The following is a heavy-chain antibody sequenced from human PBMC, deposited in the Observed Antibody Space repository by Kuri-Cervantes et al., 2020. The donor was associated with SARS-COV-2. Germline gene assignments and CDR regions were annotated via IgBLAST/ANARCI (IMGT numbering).Heavy chain of an antibody. J-gene: IGHJ3*02. D-gene: IGHD2-2*01. CDR2: ISYDGSNK. CDR1: GFTFSSYG. V-gene: IGHV3-30*12. CDR3: AKSGLGKGPLYQLPRMGAFDI. Sequence: LSLTCAASGFTFSSYGMHWVRQAPGKGLEWVAVISYDGSNKYYADSVKGRFTISRDNSKNTLYLQMNSLRAEDTAVYYCAKSGLGKGPLYQLPRMGAFDIWGQGTMVTVSS.